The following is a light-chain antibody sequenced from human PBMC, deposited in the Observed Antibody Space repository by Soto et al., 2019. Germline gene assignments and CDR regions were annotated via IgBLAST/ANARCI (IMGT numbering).Light chain of an antibody. CDR1: QRGGSSY. CDR2: GAS. Sequence: EIVLTPSPGTMSLSPGERATLPSRASQRGGSSYLAWYQQKPGQAPRLLIYGASSRATGIPDRFSGSGSGTDFTLTISRLEPEDFAVYYCQQYGSSPRTFGQGTKVEIK. CDR3: QQYGSSPRT. J-gene: IGKJ1*01. V-gene: IGKV3-20*01.